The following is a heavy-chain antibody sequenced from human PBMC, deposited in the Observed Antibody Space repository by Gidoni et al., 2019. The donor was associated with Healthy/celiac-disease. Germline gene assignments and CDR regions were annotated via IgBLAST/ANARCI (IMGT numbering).Heavy chain of an antibody. CDR1: GGSISSSSYY. CDR3: ARHGPLLWSPFQH. CDR2: IYYSGST. J-gene: IGHJ1*01. D-gene: IGHD2-2*01. V-gene: IGHV4-39*01. Sequence: QLQLQESGPGLVKPSETLSLTCTVSGGSISSSSYYWGWIRQPPGKGLEWIGSIYYSGSTYYNPSLKSRVTISVDTSKNQFSLKLSSVTAADTAVYYCARHGPLLWSPFQHWGQGTLVTVSS.